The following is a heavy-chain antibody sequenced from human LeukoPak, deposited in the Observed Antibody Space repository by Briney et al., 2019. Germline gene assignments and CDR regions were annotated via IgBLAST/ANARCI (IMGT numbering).Heavy chain of an antibody. CDR1: GYIFTNNG. CDR2: ISAYNGKT. CDR3: ARMRGAAAGTGYYYYYMDV. J-gene: IGHJ6*03. V-gene: IGHV1-18*01. D-gene: IGHD6-13*01. Sequence: ASVKVSCKASGYIFTNNGISWVRQAPGQGLEWMGWISAYNGKTNYAQKFQGRVTMTTDTSTSTAYMELRSLRSDDTAVYYCARMRGAAAGTGYYYYYMDVWGKGTTVTVSS.